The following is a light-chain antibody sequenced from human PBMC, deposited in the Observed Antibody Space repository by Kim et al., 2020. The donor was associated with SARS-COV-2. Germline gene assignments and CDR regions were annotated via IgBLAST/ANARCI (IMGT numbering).Light chain of an antibody. Sequence: DIQMTQSPSSLSASVGDRVTITCRASQDIGNDLGWYQQNPGRAPKRLIYGASNLQSGVPSRFSGSGSETEFTLTTNSLQPEDFATYFCLQHRTYPCTFGQGTRLEIK. CDR3: LQHRTYPCT. V-gene: IGKV1-17*01. J-gene: IGKJ5*01. CDR2: GAS. CDR1: QDIGND.